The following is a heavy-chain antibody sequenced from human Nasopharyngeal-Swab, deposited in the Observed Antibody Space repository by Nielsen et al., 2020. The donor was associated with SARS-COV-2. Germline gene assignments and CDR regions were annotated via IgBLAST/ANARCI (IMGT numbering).Heavy chain of an antibody. J-gene: IGHJ4*02. V-gene: IGHV3-53*01. Sequence: VRQMPGKGLEWVSVIYGGGTTEYADSVRGRFTISRDRSGNTPYLQMNSLRADDTAIYYCARDPRGDGYSFFDYWGQGTEVTVSS. CDR3: ARDPRGDGYSFFDY. CDR2: IYGGGTT. D-gene: IGHD5-24*01.